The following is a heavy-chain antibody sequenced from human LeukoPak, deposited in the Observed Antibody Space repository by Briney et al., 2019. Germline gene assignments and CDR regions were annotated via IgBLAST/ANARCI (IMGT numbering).Heavy chain of an antibody. CDR2: IIGNGGRV. V-gene: IGHV3-20*04. CDR3: ARGHEGSGYYYFDS. J-gene: IGHJ4*02. Sequence: GGSLRLSCTASGFTLHDYGMSWVRQVPGKGLEWVSGIIGNGGRVGYADSVKGRFTISTDNAKNSLYLQMNSLRDEDTALYYCARGHEGSGYYYFDSWGQGTLVTVSS. D-gene: IGHD3-22*01. CDR1: GFTLHDYG.